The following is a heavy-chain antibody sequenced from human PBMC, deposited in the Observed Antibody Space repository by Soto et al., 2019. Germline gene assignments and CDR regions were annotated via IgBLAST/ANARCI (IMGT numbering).Heavy chain of an antibody. D-gene: IGHD3-9*01. CDR2: INHSGST. CDR3: ARQSREYYDILTGYYGGYYYYYMDV. V-gene: IGHV4-34*01. J-gene: IGHJ6*03. Sequence: PSETLSLTCAVYGGSFSGYYWSWIRQPPGKGLEWIGEINHSGSTNYNPSLKSRVTISVDTSKNQSSLKLSSVTAADTAVYYCARQSREYYDILTGYYGGYYYYYMDVWGKGTTVT. CDR1: GGSFSGYY.